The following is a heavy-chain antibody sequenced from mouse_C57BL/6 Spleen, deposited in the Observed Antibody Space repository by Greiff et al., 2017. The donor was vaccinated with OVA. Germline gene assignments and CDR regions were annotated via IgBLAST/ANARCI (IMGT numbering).Heavy chain of an antibody. V-gene: IGHV1-18*01. CDR1: GYTFTDYN. J-gene: IGHJ4*01. D-gene: IGHD1-1*01. Sequence: VQLKESGPELVKPGASVKIPCKASGYTFTDYNMDWVKQSHGKSLEWIGDINPNNGGTIYNQKFKGKATLTVDKSSSTAYMELRSLTSEDTAVYYCARSITTVVATDAMDYWGQGTSVTVSS. CDR3: ARSITTVVATDAMDY. CDR2: INPNNGGT.